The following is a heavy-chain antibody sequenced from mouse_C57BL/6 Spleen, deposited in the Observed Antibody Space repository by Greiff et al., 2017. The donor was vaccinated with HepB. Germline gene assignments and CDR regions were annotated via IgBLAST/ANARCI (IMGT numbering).Heavy chain of an antibody. V-gene: IGHV5-17*01. J-gene: IGHJ4*01. CDR1: GFTFSDYG. CDR3: AKTDYCGSNYDAMDY. CDR2: ISSGSSTI. D-gene: IGHD1-1*01. Sequence: EVQLQESGGGLVKPGGSLKLSCAASGFTFSDYGMHWVRQAPEKGLEWVAYISSGSSTIYYADTVKGRFTISRDNAKNTLFLQMTSLRSEDTAMYYCAKTDYCGSNYDAMDYWGQGTSVTVSS.